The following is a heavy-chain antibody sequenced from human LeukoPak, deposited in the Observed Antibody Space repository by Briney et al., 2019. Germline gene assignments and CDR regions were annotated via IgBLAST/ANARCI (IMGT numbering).Heavy chain of an antibody. Sequence: SETLSLTCTVSGGSNSSYYWSWIRQPPGKGLEWIGYIYYSGSTNYNPSLKSRVTISVDTSKNQFSLRLSSVTAADTAVYYCARHPITVAATGDWYFDLWGRGTLVTVSS. D-gene: IGHD6-19*01. CDR3: ARHPITVAATGDWYFDL. CDR1: GGSNSSYY. V-gene: IGHV4-59*08. CDR2: IYYSGST. J-gene: IGHJ2*01.